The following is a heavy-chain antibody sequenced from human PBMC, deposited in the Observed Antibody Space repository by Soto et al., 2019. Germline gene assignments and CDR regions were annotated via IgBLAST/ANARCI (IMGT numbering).Heavy chain of an antibody. CDR1: GFTFRNYD. CDR3: TRFGTYYDTSGFLY. V-gene: IGHV3-23*01. D-gene: IGHD3-22*01. J-gene: IGHJ4*02. Sequence: GGSLRLSCAVSGFTFRNYDLTWVRQAPGKGLEWVSAISGSGGSTYYADSVKGRFTISRDNSKSTRYLQMNSLRADDTAVYYCTRFGTYYDTSGFLYWGQGTLVTVSS. CDR2: ISGSGGST.